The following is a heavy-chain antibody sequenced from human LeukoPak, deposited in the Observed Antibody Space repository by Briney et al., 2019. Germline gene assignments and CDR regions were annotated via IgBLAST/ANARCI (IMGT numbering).Heavy chain of an antibody. CDR1: GGSIVDYY. J-gene: IGHJ4*02. D-gene: IGHD3-10*01. CDR2: IYTSGST. CDR3: ARDRNYGSGNLFDY. V-gene: IGHV4-4*07. Sequence: SETLSLTCTVSGGSIVDYYWSWIRQSAGKGLEWIGRIYTSGSTNYNPSLKSRVTMSVDTSKNQFSLKLTSVTAADTAVYYCARDRNYGSGNLFDYWGQGTLVTVPS.